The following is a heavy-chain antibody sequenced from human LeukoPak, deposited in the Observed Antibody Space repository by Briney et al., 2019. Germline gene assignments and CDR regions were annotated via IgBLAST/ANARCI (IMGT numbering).Heavy chain of an antibody. CDR2: IYSGGST. J-gene: IGHJ4*02. Sequence: PGGSLRLSCAASGFTVSSNYMSWVRQAPGKGLEWVSVIYSGGSTYYADSVKGRFTISRDNSKNTLYLQMNSLRAEDTAVYYCAKGYGSGNYYSDYWGQGTLVTVSS. CDR1: GFTVSSNY. CDR3: AKGYGSGNYYSDY. V-gene: IGHV3-66*01. D-gene: IGHD3-10*01.